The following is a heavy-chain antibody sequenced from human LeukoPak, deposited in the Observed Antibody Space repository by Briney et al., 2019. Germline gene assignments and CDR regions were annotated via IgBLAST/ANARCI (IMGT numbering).Heavy chain of an antibody. CDR2: ISGSIDSINRT. Sequence: PGGSLRLSCAASGFTFSSYAMSWVRQAPGKGLEWVSGISGSIDSINRTYYADSVKGRFTISRDNSKNTLYLQMNSLRAEDTAIYYCAKWSGSYDYWGQGTLVTVSS. D-gene: IGHD1-26*01. CDR3: AKWSGSYDY. V-gene: IGHV3-23*01. J-gene: IGHJ4*02. CDR1: GFTFSSYA.